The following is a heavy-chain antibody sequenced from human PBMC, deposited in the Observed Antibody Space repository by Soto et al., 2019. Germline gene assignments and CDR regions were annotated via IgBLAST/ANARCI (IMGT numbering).Heavy chain of an antibody. Sequence: ASVKVSCKASGYTFTTYYMHWVRQAPGQGLEWMGVINPSAGNTVYAQNFQDRVTISVDTSKNQFSLKLSSVTAADAAVYYCARRYGSCFDYWGQGTLVTVSS. CDR2: INPSAGNT. CDR1: GYTFTTYY. D-gene: IGHD5-18*01. J-gene: IGHJ4*02. V-gene: IGHV1-46*01. CDR3: ARRYGSCFDY.